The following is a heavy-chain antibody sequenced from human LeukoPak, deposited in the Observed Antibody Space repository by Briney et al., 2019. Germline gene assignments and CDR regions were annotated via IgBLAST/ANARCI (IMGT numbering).Heavy chain of an antibody. V-gene: IGHV3-53*01. D-gene: IGHD3-10*01. CDR1: GFTVSSNY. J-gene: IGHJ4*02. CDR3: AKGGLLWFGELLSPGHY. CDR2: IYSSGST. Sequence: GGSLRLSCAASGFTVSSNYMSWVRQAPGKGLEWVSVIYSSGSTYYADSVKGRFTISRDNSKNTLHLQMNTLRAEDTAVYYCAKGGLLWFGELLSPGHYWGQGTLVTVSS.